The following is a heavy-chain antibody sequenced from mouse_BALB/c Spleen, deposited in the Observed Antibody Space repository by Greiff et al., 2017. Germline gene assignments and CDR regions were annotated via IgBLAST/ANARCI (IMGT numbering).Heavy chain of an antibody. CDR2: ISNGGGST. J-gene: IGHJ4*01. Sequence: EVQLVESGGGLVQPGGSLKLSCAASGFTFSSYTMSWVRQTPEKRLEWVAYISNGGGSTYYPDTVKGRFTISRDNAKNNLYLQMSSLKSEDTAMYYCAREGERSMDYWGQGTSVTVSS. CDR1: GFTFSSYT. CDR3: AREGERSMDY. V-gene: IGHV5-12-2*01.